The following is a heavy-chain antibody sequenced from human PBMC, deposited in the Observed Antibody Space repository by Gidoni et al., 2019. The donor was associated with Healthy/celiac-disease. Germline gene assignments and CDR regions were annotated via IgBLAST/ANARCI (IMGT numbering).Heavy chain of an antibody. Sequence: QVQLVESGGGLVKPGGSLRLSCAASGFTCIDYYMSWIRQAPGKGLEWVSYISSSGSTIYYADSVKGRFTISRDNAKNSLYLQMNSLRAEDTAVYYCARDSHLFWFGELGEIDPWGQGTLVTVSS. CDR3: ARDSHLFWFGELGEIDP. CDR1: GFTCIDYY. J-gene: IGHJ5*02. D-gene: IGHD3-10*01. CDR2: ISSSGSTI. V-gene: IGHV3-11*01.